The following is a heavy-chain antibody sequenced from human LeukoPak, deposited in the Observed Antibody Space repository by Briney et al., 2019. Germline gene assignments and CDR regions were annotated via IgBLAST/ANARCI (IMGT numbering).Heavy chain of an antibody. CDR3: ARPPKYSSSESFYPDNWFDP. V-gene: IGHV3-30*04. D-gene: IGHD6-6*01. J-gene: IGHJ5*02. Sequence: PGGSLRLSCAASGFTFSSYEMNWVRQAPGKGLEWVAVISYDGSNKYYADSVKGRFTISRDNSKNTLYLQMNSLRAEDTAVYYCARPPKYSSSESFYPDNWFDPWGQGTLVTVSS. CDR2: ISYDGSNK. CDR1: GFTFSSYE.